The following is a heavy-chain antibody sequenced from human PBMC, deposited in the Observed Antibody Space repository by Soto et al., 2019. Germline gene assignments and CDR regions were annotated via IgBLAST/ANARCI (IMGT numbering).Heavy chain of an antibody. D-gene: IGHD3-9*01. J-gene: IGHJ4*02. Sequence: GGSLRLSCAASGFTFSSYWMHWVRQAPGKGLEWVAVISYDGSNKYYADSVKGRFTISRDNSKNTLYLQMNSLRAEDTAAYYCAKDLLRYFDWSPLDYWGQGTLVTVSS. CDR2: ISYDGSNK. CDR1: GFTFSSYW. V-gene: IGHV3-30*18. CDR3: AKDLLRYFDWSPLDY.